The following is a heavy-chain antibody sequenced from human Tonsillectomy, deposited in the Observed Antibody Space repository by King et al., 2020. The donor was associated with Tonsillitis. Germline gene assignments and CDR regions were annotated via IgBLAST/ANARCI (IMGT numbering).Heavy chain of an antibody. CDR3: AKDRNFDWQVGWG. CDR1: GFTFSSYA. J-gene: IGHJ4*02. CDR2: ISGCGGST. V-gene: IGHV3-23*04. D-gene: IGHD3-9*01. Sequence: VQLVESGGGLVQPGGSLRLSCAASGFTFSSYAMSWVRPATGKGLEGVSAISGCGGSTYYSESVKGRLTISRDNSKNTLSLQMNSLRAEDTAVYYCAKDRNFDWQVGWGWGQGTLVTVSS.